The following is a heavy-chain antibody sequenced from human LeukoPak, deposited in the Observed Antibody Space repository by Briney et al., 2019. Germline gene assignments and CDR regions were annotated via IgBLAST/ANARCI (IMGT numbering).Heavy chain of an antibody. J-gene: IGHJ6*02. CDR1: GGTFSSHA. CDR2: IIPIFGTA. Sequence: GASVTVSCKASGGTFSSHAISWVRQAPGQGLEWMGGIIPIFGTANYAQKFQGRVTITADESTSTAYMELSSLRSEDTAVYYCARVGYYYDSSGSPYYYGMDVWGQGTTVTVSS. D-gene: IGHD3-22*01. CDR3: ARVGYYYDSSGSPYYYGMDV. V-gene: IGHV1-69*13.